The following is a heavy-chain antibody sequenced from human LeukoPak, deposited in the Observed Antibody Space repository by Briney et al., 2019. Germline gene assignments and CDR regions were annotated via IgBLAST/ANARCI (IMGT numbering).Heavy chain of an antibody. CDR3: ARANSGSFPY. CDR2: INNDGSST. Sequence: PGGSLRLSCAASGFTFSSYWMHWVRQAPGKGLVWVSRINNDGSSTSYADSVKGRFTISRDNAKNTLYLQMNSLRAEDTAVYYCARANSGSFPYWGQGALVTVSS. V-gene: IGHV3-74*01. D-gene: IGHD1-26*01. J-gene: IGHJ4*02. CDR1: GFTFSSYW.